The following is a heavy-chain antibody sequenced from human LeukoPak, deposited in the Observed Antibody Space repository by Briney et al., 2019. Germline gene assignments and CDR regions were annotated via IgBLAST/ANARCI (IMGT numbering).Heavy chain of an antibody. CDR3: ARRPRGVIIKTWFDS. V-gene: IGHV4-59*12. Sequence: SETLSLTCTVSGGSISSYYWSWIRQPPGKGLEWIGYIYDSGSANYNPSLKSRVTILLDMSKNQFSLNLSSVTAADTAVYYCARRPRGVIIKTWFDSWGQGTLVTVSS. CDR1: GGSISSYY. D-gene: IGHD3-10*01. J-gene: IGHJ5*01. CDR2: IYDSGSA.